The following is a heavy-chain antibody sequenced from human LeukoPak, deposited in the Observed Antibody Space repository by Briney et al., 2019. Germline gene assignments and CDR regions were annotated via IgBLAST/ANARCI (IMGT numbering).Heavy chain of an antibody. CDR1: GVTFNGYS. CDR2: VSSSGNFK. V-gene: IGHV3-21*01. J-gene: IGHJ4*02. CDR3: ARFHSSRSWELY. Sequence: GGSLRLSCAASGVTFNGYSMNWVRQAPGRGLEWVSLVSSSGNFKYYADSVRGRFTISRDNTQKSLYLQMNSLRVEDTAVYYCARFHSSRSWELYWGQGTLVTASS. D-gene: IGHD6-13*01.